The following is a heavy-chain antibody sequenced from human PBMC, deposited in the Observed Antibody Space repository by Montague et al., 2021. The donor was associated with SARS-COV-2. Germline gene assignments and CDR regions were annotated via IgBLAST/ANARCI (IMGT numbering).Heavy chain of an antibody. Sequence: SETLSLTCAVYGGSFSDYPWTWIRQSPGEGLEWIGQINYGGSTKYNPSLKSRVTISIDTSKNQFSLKLTSVTAADTAVYYCARGAPGDWGQGTLATVSS. CDR3: ARGAPGD. V-gene: IGHV4-34*01. J-gene: IGHJ4*02. CDR1: GGSFSDYP. D-gene: IGHD1-26*01. CDR2: INYGGST.